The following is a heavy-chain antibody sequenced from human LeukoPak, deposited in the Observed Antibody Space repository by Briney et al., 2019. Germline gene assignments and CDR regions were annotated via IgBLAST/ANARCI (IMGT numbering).Heavy chain of an antibody. Sequence: GRSLRLSCAASGFTFSSYGMHWGRQAPGKGLEWVAVISYDGSNKYYADSVKGRFTISRDNSKNTLYLQMNSLRAEDTAVYYCAKAGGGDSSGLDAFDIWGQGTMVTVSS. CDR3: AKAGGGDSSGLDAFDI. D-gene: IGHD3-22*01. J-gene: IGHJ3*02. V-gene: IGHV3-30*18. CDR2: ISYDGSNK. CDR1: GFTFSSYG.